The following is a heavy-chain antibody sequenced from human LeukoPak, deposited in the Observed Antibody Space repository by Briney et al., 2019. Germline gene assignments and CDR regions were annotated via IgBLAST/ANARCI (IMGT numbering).Heavy chain of an antibody. CDR2: IYHSGST. CDR3: ARSSGYMSY. J-gene: IGHJ4*02. Sequence: SETLSLTCTVSHYSISSNYYWGWIRQPPGKGLEWIGSIYHSGSTYYNPSLKGRVTISVDTSENQFSLKLTSVTAADTAVYYCARSSGYMSYWGQGTLVTVSS. D-gene: IGHD3-22*01. V-gene: IGHV4-38-2*02. CDR1: HYSISSNYY.